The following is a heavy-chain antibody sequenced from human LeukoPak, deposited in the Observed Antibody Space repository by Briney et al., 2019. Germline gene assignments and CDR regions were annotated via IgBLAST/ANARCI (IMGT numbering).Heavy chain of an antibody. Sequence: SETLSFTGPVPVGSFSSYYGTGFGQPPGKGLEWIGYIYYSGSTNYNPSLKSRVTISVDTSKNQFSLKLSSVTAADTAVYYCARERYGYYFDYWGQGTLVTVSS. D-gene: IGHD1-14*01. CDR3: ARERYGYYFDY. V-gene: IGHV4-59*01. CDR1: VGSFSSYY. CDR2: IYYSGST. J-gene: IGHJ4*02.